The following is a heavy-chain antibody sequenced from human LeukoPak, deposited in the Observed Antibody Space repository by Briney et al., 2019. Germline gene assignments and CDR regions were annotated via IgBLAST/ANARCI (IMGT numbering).Heavy chain of an antibody. V-gene: IGHV3-30*02. Sequence: PGGSLRLSCAASGFAFSGYGIHWARQAPGKGLEWVTFIRYDGNTKYYADSVKGRFSISRDNSRNTVYLQMNRLSAEDTAVYYCARGGLFKYFFDYWGQGTPVTVSS. D-gene: IGHD2-15*01. CDR3: ARGGLFKYFFDY. CDR2: IRYDGNTK. J-gene: IGHJ4*02. CDR1: GFAFSGYG.